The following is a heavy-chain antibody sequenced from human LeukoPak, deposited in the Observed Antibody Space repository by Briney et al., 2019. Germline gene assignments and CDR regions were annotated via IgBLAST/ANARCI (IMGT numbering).Heavy chain of an antibody. CDR3: AREGLRRGSCPFDY. CDR2: ISVYNGNT. J-gene: IGHJ4*02. D-gene: IGHD1-26*01. V-gene: IGHV1-18*01. Sequence: ASVKVSCKASGYTFTSYGITWARQAPGQGLEWMGWISVYNGNTNYAQKLQGRVTMTTDTSTSTAYMELRSLRSDDTAVYYCAREGLRRGSCPFDYWGQGTLVTVSS. CDR1: GYTFTSYG.